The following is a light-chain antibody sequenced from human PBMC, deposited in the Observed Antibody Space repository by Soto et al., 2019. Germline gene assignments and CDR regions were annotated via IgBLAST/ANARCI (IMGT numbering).Light chain of an antibody. V-gene: IGKV1-39*01. CDR2: TTS. J-gene: IGKJ1*01. CDR3: QQGFSRPRT. CDR1: QSIRSG. Sequence: DIQMTQSPSSLSASVGDRVTITCRASQSIRSGLNWYQKRPGKAPKLIIYTTSNLESGVPSRFSVSGSGTDFTLTISNLQPEDFATYLCQQGFSRPRTFGLGTRVEVK.